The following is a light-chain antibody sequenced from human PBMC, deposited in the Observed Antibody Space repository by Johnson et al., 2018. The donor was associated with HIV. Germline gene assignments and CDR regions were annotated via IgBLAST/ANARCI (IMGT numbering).Light chain of an antibody. CDR3: GTWDSSLNSYV. Sequence: QPVLTQPPSVSAAPGQKVTISCSGSSSNIGNNYVSWYQQLPGTAPKLLIYENNKRPSGIPDRFSGSKSGTSTTRGITGLQTGDEADYYCGTWDSSLNSYVFETGTNVTVL. J-gene: IGLJ1*01. CDR1: SSNIGNNY. CDR2: ENN. V-gene: IGLV1-51*02.